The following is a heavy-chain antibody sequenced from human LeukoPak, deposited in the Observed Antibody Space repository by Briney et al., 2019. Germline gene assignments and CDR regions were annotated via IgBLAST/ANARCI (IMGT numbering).Heavy chain of an antibody. Sequence: GGSLRLSCAASGFTFSSYSMNWVRQAPGKGLEWVSSISSSSSYIYCADSVKGRFTISRDNAKNSLYLQMNSLRAEDTAVYYCARDLTLYGDYSFDYWGQGTLVTVSS. CDR1: GFTFSSYS. CDR3: ARDLTLYGDYSFDY. CDR2: ISSSSSYI. V-gene: IGHV3-21*01. J-gene: IGHJ4*02. D-gene: IGHD4-17*01.